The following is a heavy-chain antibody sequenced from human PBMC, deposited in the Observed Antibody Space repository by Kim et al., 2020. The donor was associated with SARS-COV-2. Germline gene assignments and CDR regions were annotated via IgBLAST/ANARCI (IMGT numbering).Heavy chain of an antibody. CDR2: INHSGST. CDR3: ARGAIVVVPAAITPPRLYYYYGMDV. CDR1: GGSFSGYY. D-gene: IGHD2-2*01. J-gene: IGHJ6*02. V-gene: IGHV4-34*01. Sequence: SETLSLTCAVYGGSFSGYYWSWIRQPPGKGLEWIGEINHSGSTNYNPSLKSRVTISVDTSKNQFSLKLSSVTAADTAVYYCARGAIVVVPAAITPPRLYYYYGMDVWGQGTTVTVSS.